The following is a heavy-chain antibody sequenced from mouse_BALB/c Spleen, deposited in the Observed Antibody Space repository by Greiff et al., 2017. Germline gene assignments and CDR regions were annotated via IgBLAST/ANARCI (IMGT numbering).Heavy chain of an antibody. V-gene: IGHV5-6-5*01. CDR3: ARGITTATGAMDY. J-gene: IGHJ4*01. CDR1: GFTFSSYA. Sequence: EVQGVESGGGLVKPGGSLKLSCAASGFTFSSYAMSWVRQTPEKRLEWVASISSGGSTYYPDSVKGRFTISRDNARNILYLQMSSLRSEDTAMYYCARGITTATGAMDYWGQGTSVTVSS. D-gene: IGHD1-2*01. CDR2: ISSGGST.